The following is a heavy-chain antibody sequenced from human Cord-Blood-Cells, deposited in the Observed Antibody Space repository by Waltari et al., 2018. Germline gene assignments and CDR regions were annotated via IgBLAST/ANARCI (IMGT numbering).Heavy chain of an antibody. D-gene: IGHD7-27*01. Sequence: QVQLVQSGAEVKKPGASVKVSCKASGYTFTGYYMHWVRQAPGKGLEWMGWINPNSGGTNYAQKFQGWVTMTRDTSISTAYMELSRLRSDDTAVYYCARGRGYGLGIENFDYWGQGTLVTVSS. CDR1: GYTFTGYY. V-gene: IGHV1-2*04. J-gene: IGHJ4*02. CDR3: ARGRGYGLGIENFDY. CDR2: INPNSGGT.